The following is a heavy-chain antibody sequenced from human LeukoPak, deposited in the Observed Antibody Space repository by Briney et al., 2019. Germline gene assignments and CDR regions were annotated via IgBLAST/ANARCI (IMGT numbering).Heavy chain of an antibody. D-gene: IGHD3-3*01. CDR1: GFTFSSYW. V-gene: IGHV3-7*01. CDR3: ARDKVSYYDFWSGYQNYYGMDV. Sequence: GGSLRLSCAASGFTFSSYWMSWVRQAPGKGLEWVANIKQDGSEKYYVDSVKGRFTISRDNAKNSLYLQMNSLRAEDTAVYYCARDKVSYYDFWSGYQNYYGMDVWGQGTTVTVSS. CDR2: IKQDGSEK. J-gene: IGHJ6*02.